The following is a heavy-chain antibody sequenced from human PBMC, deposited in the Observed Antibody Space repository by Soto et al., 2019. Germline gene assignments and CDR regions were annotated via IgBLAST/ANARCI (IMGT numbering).Heavy chain of an antibody. D-gene: IGHD3-10*01. J-gene: IGHJ4*02. Sequence: GASVKVSCKASGGTFSSYTISWVRQAPGQGLEWMGRIIPILGIANYAQKFQGRVTITADKSTSTAYMELSSLRSEDTAVFYCARDPSVLLWFGGYFDYWGQGTLVTVSS. V-gene: IGHV1-69*04. CDR2: IIPILGIA. CDR3: ARDPSVLLWFGGYFDY. CDR1: GGTFSSYT.